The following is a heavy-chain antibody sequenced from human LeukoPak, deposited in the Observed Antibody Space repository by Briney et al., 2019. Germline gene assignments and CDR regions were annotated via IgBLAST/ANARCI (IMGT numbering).Heavy chain of an antibody. CDR3: PRAGGTSSFAY. CDR1: GGSIITYY. V-gene: IGHV4-59*01. Sequence: PSETLSLTCTVSGGSIITYYWNWLGQPPGKGLEGIGYIYYSGTANINPYLKSRGTLSIYTSRNQFSLKLAYVPAADTAVCYCPRAGGTSSFAYWGQGSRVSVSS. J-gene: IGHJ4*02. CDR2: IYYSGTA.